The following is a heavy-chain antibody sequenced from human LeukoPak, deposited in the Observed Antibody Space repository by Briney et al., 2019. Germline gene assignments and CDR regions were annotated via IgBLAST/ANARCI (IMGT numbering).Heavy chain of an antibody. V-gene: IGHV3-23*01. CDR3: ARDPAPYYDILTGLYYFDY. Sequence: GGSLRLSCAASGFTFSSYAMSWVRQAPGKGLEWVSAISGSGGSTYYADSVKGRFTISRDNSKNTLYLQMGSLRAEDMAVYYCARDPAPYYDILTGLYYFDYWGQGTLVTVSS. CDR2: ISGSGGST. D-gene: IGHD3-9*01. CDR1: GFTFSSYA. J-gene: IGHJ4*02.